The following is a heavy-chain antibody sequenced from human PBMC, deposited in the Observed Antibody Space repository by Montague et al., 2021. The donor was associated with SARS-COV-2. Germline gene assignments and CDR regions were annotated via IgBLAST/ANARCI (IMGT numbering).Heavy chain of an antibody. D-gene: IGHD3-10*01. J-gene: IGHJ4*02. CDR3: ATSSSRSYYVGLDY. CDR2: INQSGST. V-gene: IGHV4-34*01. Sequence: SETLSLTCALYGGSFSGFQWSWIRQPPGKGLEWIGEINQSGSTNYDVSLKSRLTMSLDTSKNQVSLKLSSVTAADTAVYYCATSSSRSYYVGLDYWGQGTLVTVTS. CDR1: GGSFSGFQ.